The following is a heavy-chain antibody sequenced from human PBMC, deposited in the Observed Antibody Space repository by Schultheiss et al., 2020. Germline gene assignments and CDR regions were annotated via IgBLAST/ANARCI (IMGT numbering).Heavy chain of an antibody. V-gene: IGHV3-23*01. Sequence: GGSLRLSCAASGFTFSSYAMSWVRQAPGKGLEWVSAISGSGGSTYYADSVKGRFTISRDNSKNTLYLQMNSLRAEDTAVYYCARDQRLPFGGSYYYYGMDVWGQGTTVTVSS. CDR1: GFTFSSYA. CDR3: ARDQRLPFGGSYYYYGMDV. D-gene: IGHD3-3*01. CDR2: ISGSGGST. J-gene: IGHJ6*02.